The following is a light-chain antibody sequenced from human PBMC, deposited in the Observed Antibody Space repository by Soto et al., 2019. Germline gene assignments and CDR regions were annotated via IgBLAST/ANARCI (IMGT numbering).Light chain of an antibody. CDR3: QQYYSTLWT. CDR2: WAS. CDR1: QSVLHSSNNKNY. Sequence: DIVMTQSPDSLAVSLGDRATINCKSSQSVLHSSNNKNYLAWYQQKPGQPPKLLIYWASTRESGVPDRFSGSGSGTDFTLTISSRQAEDVAVYYCQQYYSTLWTFGQGTKVEIK. J-gene: IGKJ1*01. V-gene: IGKV4-1*01.